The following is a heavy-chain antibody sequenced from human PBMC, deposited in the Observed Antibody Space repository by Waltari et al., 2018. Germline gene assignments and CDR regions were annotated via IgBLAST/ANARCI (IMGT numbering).Heavy chain of an antibody. J-gene: IGHJ6*03. V-gene: IGHV3-48*04. CDR3: ARDGMVAARGWYYYYYMDV. CDR2: ISSSSSTI. Sequence: EVQLVESGGGLVQPGGSLRLSCAASGFTFSSYSMNWVRQAPGKGLEWVSYISSSSSTIYSADSVKGRFTISRDNAKNSLYLQMNSLRAEDTAVYYCARDGMVAARGWYYYYYMDVWGKGTTVTVSS. CDR1: GFTFSSYS. D-gene: IGHD2-15*01.